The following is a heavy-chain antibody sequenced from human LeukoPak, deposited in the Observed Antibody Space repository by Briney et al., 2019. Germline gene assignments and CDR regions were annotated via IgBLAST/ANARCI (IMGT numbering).Heavy chain of an antibody. CDR2: IYYSGST. V-gene: IGHV4-59*01. CDR3: ARGRADQDGALGY. J-gene: IGHJ4*02. CDR1: GGSISSYY. Sequence: SETLSLTCTVSGGSISSYYRSWIRQPPGKGLEWIGYIYYSGSTNYNPSLKSRVTISVDTSKNQFSLKLSSVTAADTAVYYCARGRADQDGALGYWGQGTLVTVSS. D-gene: IGHD3-16*01.